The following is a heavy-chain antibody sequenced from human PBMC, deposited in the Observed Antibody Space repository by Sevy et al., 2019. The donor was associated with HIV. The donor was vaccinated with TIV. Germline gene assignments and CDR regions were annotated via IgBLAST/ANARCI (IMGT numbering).Heavy chain of an antibody. V-gene: IGHV1-18*01. CDR2: ISAYNGKT. Sequence: VKVSCKASGYTFTSYGISWVRQAPGQGLEWMGWISAYNGKTNYAQKLPGRVTMTTDTSTSTAYMELRSLRSDDTAVYYCARGNILTGYYIFDYWGQGTLVTVSS. J-gene: IGHJ4*02. CDR3: ARGNILTGYYIFDY. CDR1: GYTFTSYG. D-gene: IGHD3-9*01.